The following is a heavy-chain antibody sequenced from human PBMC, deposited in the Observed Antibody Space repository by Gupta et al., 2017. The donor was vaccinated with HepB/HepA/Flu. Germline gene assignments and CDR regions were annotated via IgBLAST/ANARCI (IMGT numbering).Heavy chain of an antibody. CDR2: ISGSGGST. CDR3: AKHIQVADLGDY. J-gene: IGHJ4*02. V-gene: IGHV3-23*01. D-gene: IGHD2-21*01. Sequence: SCAASGFTFSSYAMSWVRQAPGKGLEWVSAISGSGGSTYYADSVKGRFTISRDNSKNTLYLQMNSLRAEDTAVYYCAKHIQVADLGDYWGQGTLVTVSS. CDR1: GFTFSSYA.